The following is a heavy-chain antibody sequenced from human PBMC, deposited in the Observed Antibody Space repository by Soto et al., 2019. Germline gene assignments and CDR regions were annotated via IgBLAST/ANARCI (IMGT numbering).Heavy chain of an antibody. CDR3: AREGASYGSGWVDY. D-gene: IGHD3-10*01. Sequence: SLRLSCAASGFTFSSYGMHWVRQAPGKGLEWVAVIWYDGSNKYYADSVKGRFTISRDNSKNTLYLQMNSLRAEDTAVYYCAREGASYGSGWVDYWGQGTLVTVSS. V-gene: IGHV3-33*01. J-gene: IGHJ4*02. CDR1: GFTFSSYG. CDR2: IWYDGSNK.